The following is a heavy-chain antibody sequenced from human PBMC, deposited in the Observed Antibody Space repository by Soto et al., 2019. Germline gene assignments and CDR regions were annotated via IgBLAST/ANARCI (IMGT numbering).Heavy chain of an antibody. CDR2: IYWDDDT. D-gene: IGHD3-9*01. J-gene: IGHJ4*02. V-gene: IGHV2-5*02. Sequence: SGPTLVNPTQTLTLTCTVSGFSVSTRGVGVGWFRQPPGKAPEWLALIYWDDDTRYSPSLRSRLTITKDTSKNQVVLILTTIDPVDTXTYYCAHRRAFDGYFDYWGQGTLVTVSS. CDR1: GFSVSTRGVG. CDR3: AHRRAFDGYFDY.